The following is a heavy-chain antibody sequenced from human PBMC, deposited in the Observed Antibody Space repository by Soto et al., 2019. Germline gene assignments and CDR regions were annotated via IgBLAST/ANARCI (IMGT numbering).Heavy chain of an antibody. CDR1: GLTFSACY. CDR2: ISSSGSSI. V-gene: IGHV3-11*01. D-gene: IGHD3-10*01. CDR3: ARGRFGEWGYAMDG. Sequence: VQLVESGGGLVTPGGSLRLSCAASGLTFSACYMTWIRQAPGKGLEWVAYISSSGSSINYAGSVKGRFTISRDNAKNALDRQMNSLRAEDTAMYYCARGRFGEWGYAMDGWGQGTTGTVSS. J-gene: IGHJ6*02.